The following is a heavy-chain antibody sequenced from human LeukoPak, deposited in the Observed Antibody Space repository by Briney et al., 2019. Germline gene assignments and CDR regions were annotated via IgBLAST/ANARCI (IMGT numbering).Heavy chain of an antibody. CDR3: AAHRYSGIYPYYFDY. Sequence: PGGSLRLSCAASGFTVSSNYMSWVRQAPGKGLVWVSRIGSYTTYADAVKGRFTISRDNAKNTVHLQMNSLRAEDTAVYYCAAHRYSGIYPYYFDYWGQGALVTVSS. V-gene: IGHV3-74*01. CDR1: GFTVSSNY. J-gene: IGHJ4*02. D-gene: IGHD1-26*01. CDR2: IGSYT.